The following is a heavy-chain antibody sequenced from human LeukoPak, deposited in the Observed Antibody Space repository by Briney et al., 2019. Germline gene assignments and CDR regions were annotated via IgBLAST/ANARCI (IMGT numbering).Heavy chain of an antibody. CDR1: GFTFSSYG. Sequence: PGRSLRLSCAASGFTFSSYGMHWVRQAPGKGLEWVAVIWYDGSNKYYADSVKGRFTISRDNSKNTLYLQMNSLRAEDTAVYYCARRGPEMATSADYYGMDVWGQGTTVTVSS. V-gene: IGHV3-33*01. D-gene: IGHD5-24*01. CDR2: IWYDGSNK. CDR3: ARRGPEMATSADYYGMDV. J-gene: IGHJ6*02.